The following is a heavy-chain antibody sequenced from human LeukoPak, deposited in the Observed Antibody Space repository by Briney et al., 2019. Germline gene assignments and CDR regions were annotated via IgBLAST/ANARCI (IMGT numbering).Heavy chain of an antibody. V-gene: IGHV7-4-1*02. Sequence: ASVKVSGNASGYTFTSNSINWVRQAPGQGLEWMGWVSTNTGNPTYDQGFTGRFVFSLDTSVSTAYLKISSLKAEDTAVYYCARGGIGDPLRGDYWGQGTLVTVSS. CDR3: ARGGIGDPLRGDY. D-gene: IGHD3-16*01. J-gene: IGHJ4*02. CDR2: VSTNTGNP. CDR1: GYTFTSNS.